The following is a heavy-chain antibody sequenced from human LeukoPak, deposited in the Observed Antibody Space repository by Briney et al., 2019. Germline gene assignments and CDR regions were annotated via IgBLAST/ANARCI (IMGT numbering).Heavy chain of an antibody. CDR3: ARGSSGSYLNYFDY. D-gene: IGHD1-26*01. CDR2: IDPSGGST. Sequence: ASVKVSCKASGHTFTNYYIHCVRQAPGQGLEWMGIIDPSGGSTSYAQKFQGRVTMTRDMSTSTVYMELSSLRSEDTAVYHCARGSSGSYLNYFDYWGQGTLVTVSS. J-gene: IGHJ4*02. CDR1: GHTFTNYY. V-gene: IGHV1-46*01.